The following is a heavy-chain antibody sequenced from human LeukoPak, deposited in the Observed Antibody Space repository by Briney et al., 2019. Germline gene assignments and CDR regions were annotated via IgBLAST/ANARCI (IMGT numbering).Heavy chain of an antibody. CDR3: ARDHDY. J-gene: IGHJ4*02. Sequence: ASVKVSCKASGFTFTNYGITWVRQAPGQGLEWMGWISAYNGNTKYAQKLHGRVTMSTDTSTNIAYMELRSLTSDDTAVYYCARDHDYWGQGTLVTVSS. V-gene: IGHV1-18*01. CDR2: ISAYNGNT. CDR1: GFTFTNYG.